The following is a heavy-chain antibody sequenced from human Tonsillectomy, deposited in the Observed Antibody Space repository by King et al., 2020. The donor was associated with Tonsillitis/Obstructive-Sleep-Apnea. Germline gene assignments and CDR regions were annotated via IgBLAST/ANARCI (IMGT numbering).Heavy chain of an antibody. D-gene: IGHD2-15*01. CDR3: ARAKGMVVVVAASAFDI. Sequence: QLVQSGAEVKKPGASVKVSCKASGYTFTSYYMHWVRQAPGQGLEWMGIINPSGGSTSYAQKFQGRVTMTRDTSTSTVYMELSSLRSEDTAVYYCARAKGMVVVVAASAFDIWGQGTMVTVSS. CDR1: GYTFTSYY. J-gene: IGHJ3*02. CDR2: INPSGGST. V-gene: IGHV1-46*01.